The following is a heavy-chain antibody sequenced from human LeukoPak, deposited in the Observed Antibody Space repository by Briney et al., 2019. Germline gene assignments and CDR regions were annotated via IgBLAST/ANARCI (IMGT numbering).Heavy chain of an antibody. Sequence: SQTLSLTCTVSGGSISSGGYYWSWIRQPPGKGLEWIGYIYHSGSTYYNPSLKSRVTISVDRSKNQFSLKLSSVTAADTAVYYCARDPRMGHLRYLESDYFDDWGQGTLVTVSS. V-gene: IGHV4-30-2*01. CDR3: ARDPRMGHLRYLESDYFDD. CDR1: GGSISSGGYY. D-gene: IGHD3-3*01. J-gene: IGHJ4*02. CDR2: IYHSGST.